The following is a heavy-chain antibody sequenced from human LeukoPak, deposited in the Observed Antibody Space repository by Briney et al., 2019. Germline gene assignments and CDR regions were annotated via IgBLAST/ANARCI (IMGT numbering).Heavy chain of an antibody. J-gene: IGHJ4*02. CDR2: ILLVRGNK. V-gene: IGHV3-33*01. CDR3: ARGTAVFAANPSFGY. CDR1: GFTFSTFG. D-gene: IGHD2-15*01. Sequence: GGRLRLSCAASGFTFSTFGMHWVRQAPGKGLEWVAVILLVRGNKYYADSVRGRFTISRDNSKNTLFLQMNSLRAEDTAVYYCARGTAVFAANPSFGYWGQGTLVTVSA.